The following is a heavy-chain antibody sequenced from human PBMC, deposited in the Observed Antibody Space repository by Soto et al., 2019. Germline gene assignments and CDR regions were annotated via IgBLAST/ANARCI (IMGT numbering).Heavy chain of an antibody. CDR3: ATIHFYGDKRYYFDY. V-gene: IGHV4-34*01. D-gene: IGHD4-17*01. Sequence: ASLALTGAVYGGAVSGYYWSWIRQPPGKGLEWIGEINHSGSTNYNPSLKSRVTISVDTSKNQFSLKLSSVTAADTAVYYCATIHFYGDKRYYFDYWGQGTLVTVSS. CDR2: INHSGST. CDR1: GGAVSGYY. J-gene: IGHJ4*02.